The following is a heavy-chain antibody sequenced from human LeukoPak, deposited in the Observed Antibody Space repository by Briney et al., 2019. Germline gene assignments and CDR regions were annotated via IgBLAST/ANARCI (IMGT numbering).Heavy chain of an antibody. J-gene: IGHJ4*02. V-gene: IGHV3-30*18. CDR3: AKEFTYYYGSAHYVLDY. CDR2: ISYDGSNK. Sequence: PGRSLRLSCAASGFTYSSYGMHWVRQAPGKGLEWVAVISYDGSNKYYADSVKGRFTISRDNSKTTLYLQMNSLRAEDTAVYYCAKEFTYYYGSAHYVLDYWGQGTLVTVSS. D-gene: IGHD3-10*01. CDR1: GFTYSSYG.